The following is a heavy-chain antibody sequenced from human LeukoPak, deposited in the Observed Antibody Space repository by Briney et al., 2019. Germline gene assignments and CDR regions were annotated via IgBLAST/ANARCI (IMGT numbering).Heavy chain of an antibody. Sequence: PGGSLRLSCAASGFTFSSYAMSWVRQAPGKGLEWVSAISGSGGSTYYADSVKGRLTISRDNSKNTLYLQMNSLRAEDTAVYYCAKDARRRGCSSTSCYSGVYFQHWGQGTLVTVSS. CDR1: GFTFSSYA. CDR2: ISGSGGST. D-gene: IGHD2-2*01. V-gene: IGHV3-23*01. J-gene: IGHJ1*01. CDR3: AKDARRRGCSSTSCYSGVYFQH.